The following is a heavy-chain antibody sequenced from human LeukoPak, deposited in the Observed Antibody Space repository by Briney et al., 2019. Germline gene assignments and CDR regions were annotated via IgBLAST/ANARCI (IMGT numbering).Heavy chain of an antibody. CDR1: GYTLTELS. D-gene: IGHD3-10*01. V-gene: IGHV1-24*01. Sequence: ASVKVSCKVSGYTLTELSMHWVRQAPGKGLEWMGDFDPEDGETLYAQKFQGRVTMTEDTSTDTAYMELSSLRSEDTAVYYCATADASVVRGVISRMDVWGKGTTVTVSS. J-gene: IGHJ6*04. CDR2: FDPEDGET. CDR3: ATADASVVRGVISRMDV.